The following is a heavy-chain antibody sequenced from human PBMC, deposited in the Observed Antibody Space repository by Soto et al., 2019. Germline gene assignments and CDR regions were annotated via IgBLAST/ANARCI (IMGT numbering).Heavy chain of an antibody. Sequence: PGGSLRLSCAASGFTFSSYGMHWVRQAPGKGLEWVAVIWYDGSSKYYADSVKGRFTISRDNSKNTVYLQMNSLRAEDTAVYYCGGYSQFNRGREFSIDFWGQGTLVTVSS. J-gene: IGHJ4*02. V-gene: IGHV3-33*01. CDR3: GGYSQFNRGREFSIDF. CDR1: GFTFSSYG. D-gene: IGHD2-21*01. CDR2: IWYDGSSK.